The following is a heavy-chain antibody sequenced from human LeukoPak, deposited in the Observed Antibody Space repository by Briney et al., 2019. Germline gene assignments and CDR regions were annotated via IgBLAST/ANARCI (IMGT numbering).Heavy chain of an antibody. CDR1: GGSFSSSNW. J-gene: IGHJ4*02. CDR3: ARGQQLLQAFDY. Sequence: SGTLSLTCVVSGGSFSSSNWWSWLRQPPGKGLEWIGEIYHSGSSNYNPSLKSRVTISVDKSKNQFFLKLSSMTAADTAVYYCARGQQLLQAFDYWGQGTLVSVSS. V-gene: IGHV4-4*02. CDR2: IYHSGSS. D-gene: IGHD6-13*01.